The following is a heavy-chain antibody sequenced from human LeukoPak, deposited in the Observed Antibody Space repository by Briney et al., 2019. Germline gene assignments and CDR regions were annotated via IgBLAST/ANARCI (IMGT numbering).Heavy chain of an antibody. Sequence: SETLSLTCTVSGGSISSYYWSWIRQPPGKGLEWIGYIHYNGSTNYNPSLKSRVTISVDTSKNQFSLKLSSVIAADTAVYYCARHGRRYYDSSGYYYGNWFDPWGQGTLVTVSS. J-gene: IGHJ5*02. CDR3: ARHGRRYYDSSGYYYGNWFDP. D-gene: IGHD3-22*01. CDR2: IHYNGST. CDR1: GGSISSYY. V-gene: IGHV4-59*08.